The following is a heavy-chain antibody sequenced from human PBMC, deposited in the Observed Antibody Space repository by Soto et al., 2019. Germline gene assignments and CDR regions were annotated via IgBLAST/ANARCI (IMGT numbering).Heavy chain of an antibody. V-gene: IGHV4-59*01. Sequence: PSETLSLTCTVSGGSISRYYWSWIRQPPGKGLEWIGYIYYSGSTNYNPSLKSRVTISVDTSKNQFSLKLSSVTAADTAVYYCARGRDYCSGGSCYSVFGYWGQGTLVTVSS. J-gene: IGHJ4*02. CDR2: IYYSGST. D-gene: IGHD2-15*01. CDR3: ARGRDYCSGGSCYSVFGY. CDR1: GGSISRYY.